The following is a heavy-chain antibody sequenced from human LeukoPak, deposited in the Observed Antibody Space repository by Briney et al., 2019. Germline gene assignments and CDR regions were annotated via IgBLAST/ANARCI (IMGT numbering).Heavy chain of an antibody. Sequence: SVKVSCKASGGTFSSYAISWVRQAPGQGLEWMGGIIPIFGTANYAQKFQGRVTITADETTSTAYMERSSLRSEDTAVYYCARAIVGASIVPGSFDYWGQGTLVTVSS. J-gene: IGHJ4*02. CDR3: ARAIVGASIVPGSFDY. V-gene: IGHV1-69*13. D-gene: IGHD1-26*01. CDR1: GGTFSSYA. CDR2: IIPIFGTA.